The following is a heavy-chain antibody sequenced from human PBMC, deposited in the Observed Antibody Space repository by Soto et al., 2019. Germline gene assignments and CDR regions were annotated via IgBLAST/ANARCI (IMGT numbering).Heavy chain of an antibody. CDR3: ATDYYDFWSGPQDY. D-gene: IGHD3-3*01. V-gene: IGHV1-24*01. CDR1: GYTLTELS. Sequence: ASVKVSCKVSGYTLTELSMHWVRQAPGKGLEWMGGFDPEDGETIYAQKFQGRVTMTEGTSTDTAYMELSSLRSEDTAVYYCATDYYDFWSGPQDYWGQGTLVTVSS. CDR2: FDPEDGET. J-gene: IGHJ4*02.